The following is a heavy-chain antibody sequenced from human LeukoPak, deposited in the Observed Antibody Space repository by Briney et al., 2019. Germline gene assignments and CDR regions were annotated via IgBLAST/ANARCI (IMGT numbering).Heavy chain of an antibody. V-gene: IGHV4-59*01. CDR3: ARAGSYRLTTTL. J-gene: IGHJ4*02. CDR1: GGSISPYY. Sequence: SSETLSLTCDVSGGSISPYYWMWIRQPPGKGLEWIGYISYSGSTSFNPSLKSRVTISLDTSTNQLSLKLSSVTAADTAVYYCARAGSYRLTTTLWGQGTLVTVSS. CDR2: ISYSGST. D-gene: IGHD4-17*01.